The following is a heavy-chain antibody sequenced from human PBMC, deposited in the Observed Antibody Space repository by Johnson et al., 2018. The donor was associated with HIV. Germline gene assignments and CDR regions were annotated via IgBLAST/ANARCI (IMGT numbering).Heavy chain of an antibody. CDR1: GFTFSSYG. Sequence: QVRLVESGGGVVQPGRSLRLSCAASGFTFSSYGMHWVRQAPGEGLEWVAVTSNDGTNTYYADSVKGRFTISRDNSNNTLYLEMNSLRAEDTAMYYCAMGGVHCSGGSCYSRNAFDIWGQGTMVTVSS. V-gene: IGHV3-30*03. J-gene: IGHJ3*02. CDR3: AMGGVHCSGGSCYSRNAFDI. D-gene: IGHD2-15*01. CDR2: TSNDGTNT.